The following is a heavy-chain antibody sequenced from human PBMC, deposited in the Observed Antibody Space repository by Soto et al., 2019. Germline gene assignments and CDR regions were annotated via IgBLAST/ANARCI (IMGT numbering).Heavy chain of an antibody. J-gene: IGHJ4*02. CDR2: IYHSGST. CDR1: GGSISSSNW. Sequence: SETLSLTCAVSGGSISSSNWWSWVRQPPGKGLEWIGEIYHSGSTNYNPSLKSRVTISVDKSKNQFSLKLSSVTAADTAVYYCARDYKFGSGSSWYWVPLWYWGQGTLVTVSS. D-gene: IGHD6-13*01. CDR3: ARDYKFGSGSSWYWVPLWY. V-gene: IGHV4-4*02.